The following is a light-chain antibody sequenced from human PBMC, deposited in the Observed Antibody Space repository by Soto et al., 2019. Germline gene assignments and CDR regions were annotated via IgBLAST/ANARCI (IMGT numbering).Light chain of an antibody. CDR1: QSVSSD. J-gene: IGKJ1*01. Sequence: ELLMTQAPATRSMSPGERATLSCRASQSVSSDLAWYQHKPGQAPRLLIYGASTRATGIPARFSGRGSGTEFTLTISSLQSVDFAVYYCQQYDNWSQTFGQGTKVDIK. V-gene: IGKV3-15*01. CDR2: GAS. CDR3: QQYDNWSQT.